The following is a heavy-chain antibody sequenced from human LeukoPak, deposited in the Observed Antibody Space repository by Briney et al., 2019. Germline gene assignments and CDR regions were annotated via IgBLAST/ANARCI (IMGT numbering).Heavy chain of an antibody. D-gene: IGHD1-26*01. CDR1: GFTFSSYA. CDR3: VKDLGRYRNNCFDY. V-gene: IGHV3-23*01. CDR2: ISGSDGGT. Sequence: GGSLRLSCAASGFTFSSYAMSWVRQAPEKGLEWVSTISGSDGGTYYADSVKGRFTTSRDDSKNTLYLQMNSLRAEDTAVYYCVKDLGRYRNNCFDYWGQGTLVTVSS. J-gene: IGHJ4*02.